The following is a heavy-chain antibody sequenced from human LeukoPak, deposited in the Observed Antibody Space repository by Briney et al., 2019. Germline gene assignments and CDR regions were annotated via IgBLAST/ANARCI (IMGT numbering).Heavy chain of an antibody. V-gene: IGHV1-69*13. Sequence: GASVKVSCKASVGTFSSYGISWVRQAPGRGLEWMGGIIPVFGSSNYAQKFQGRATITADESTRTAYMEMISLRSEDTAVYYCARVTGGRYCSTTSCYMRGWFDPWGQGTLVTVSS. CDR3: ARVTGGRYCSTTSCYMRGWFDP. D-gene: IGHD2-2*02. J-gene: IGHJ5*02. CDR2: IIPVFGSS. CDR1: VGTFSSYG.